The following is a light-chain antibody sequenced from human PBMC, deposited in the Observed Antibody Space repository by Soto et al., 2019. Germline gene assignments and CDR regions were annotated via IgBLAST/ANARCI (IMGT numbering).Light chain of an antibody. V-gene: IGKV1-5*03. Sequence: DIQMTQSPSTLSASVGDRVTITCRASQSISGWLAWYQQKPGKAPEVLIYKASSLESEVPSRLSGSGSGTEFTLTISSLQPDDFATYYCQQYKTYWSFGQGTKVESK. J-gene: IGKJ1*01. CDR1: QSISGW. CDR2: KAS. CDR3: QQYKTYWS.